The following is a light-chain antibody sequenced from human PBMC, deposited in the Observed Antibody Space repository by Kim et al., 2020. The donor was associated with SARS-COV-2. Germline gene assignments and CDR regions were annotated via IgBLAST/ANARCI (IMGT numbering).Light chain of an antibody. CDR2: GAS. CDR1: QSVSSSY. Sequence: SPGERATRSCRASQSVSSSYLAWYQQKPGQAPRLLIYGASSRATGIPDRFSGSGSGTDFTLTINRLEPEDFAVYYCQQYGSSPRTFGQGTKVDIK. CDR3: QQYGSSPRT. J-gene: IGKJ1*01. V-gene: IGKV3-20*01.